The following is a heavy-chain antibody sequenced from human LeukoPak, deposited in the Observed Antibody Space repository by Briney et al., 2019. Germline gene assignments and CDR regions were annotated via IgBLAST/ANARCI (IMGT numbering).Heavy chain of an antibody. D-gene: IGHD2-15*01. CDR2: ISYDGTNK. V-gene: IGHV3-30*18. J-gene: IGHJ4*02. CDR1: GFTFSSYV. CDR3: AKGGTKLRVAAINDY. Sequence: GRSLRLSCAASGFTFSSYVMHWVRQAPGKGLEWVAMISYDGTNKYYADSVRGRFTISRDNSKNTLYLQMNSLRAEDTAVYYCAKGGTKLRVAAINDYWGQGTLVTVSS.